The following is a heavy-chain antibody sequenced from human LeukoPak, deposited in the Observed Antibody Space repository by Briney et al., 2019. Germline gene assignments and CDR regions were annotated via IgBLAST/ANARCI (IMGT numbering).Heavy chain of an antibody. CDR1: GFTFSSYS. J-gene: IGHJ4*02. CDR2: ISSSGSTI. V-gene: IGHV3-48*04. Sequence: AGGSLRLSCAASGFTFSSYSMNWVRQAPGKGLEWVSYISSSGSTIYYADSVKGRFTISRDNAKNSLYLQMNSLRAEDTAVYYCARDRRPEYDFWSGYYQDYWGQGTLVTVSS. CDR3: ARDRRPEYDFWSGYYQDY. D-gene: IGHD3-3*01.